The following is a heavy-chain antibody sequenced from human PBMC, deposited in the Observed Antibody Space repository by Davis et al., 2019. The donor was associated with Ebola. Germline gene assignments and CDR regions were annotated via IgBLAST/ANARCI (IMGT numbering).Heavy chain of an antibody. V-gene: IGHV3-72*01. CDR2: SRNKDSRYST. CDR3: VTENWYRFES. CDR1: GFTFSDYY. D-gene: IGHD1/OR15-1a*01. Sequence: GGSLRLSCAVSGFTFSDYYMDWVRLTPGKGLEWVGLSRNKDSRYSTEYAASVRGRFTISRDDSKKSLYLQMNSLRTEDTAVYYCVTENWYRFESWGQGTLVTVSS. J-gene: IGHJ4*02.